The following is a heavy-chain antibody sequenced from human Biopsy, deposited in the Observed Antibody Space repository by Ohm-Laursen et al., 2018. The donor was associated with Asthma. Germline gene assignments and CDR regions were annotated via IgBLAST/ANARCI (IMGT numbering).Heavy chain of an antibody. CDR1: GFTFRSYA. V-gene: IGHV3-30*04. CDR2: ISYDGSNK. D-gene: IGHD3-3*01. J-gene: IGHJ4*02. Sequence: SLRLSCTASGFTFRSYAMHWVRQAPGKGLEWVAVISYDGSNKYYADSVKGRFTIFRDNSKNTLYLQMNSLRAEDTAVYYCASQSSGPDFWSGYYYFDYWGQGTLVTVSS. CDR3: ASQSSGPDFWSGYYYFDY.